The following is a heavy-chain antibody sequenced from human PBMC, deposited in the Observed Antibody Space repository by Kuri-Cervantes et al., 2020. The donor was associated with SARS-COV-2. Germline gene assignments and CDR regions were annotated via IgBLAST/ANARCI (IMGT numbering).Heavy chain of an antibody. CDR3: ARPLYYYDSSGYPGSVVAFDI. CDR1: EYSFTSYW. Sequence: NVSCKGSEYSFTSYWIGWVRQMPGKGLEWMGIIYPGDSDTRYSPSFQGQVTISADKSISTAYLQWSSLKASDTAMYYCARPLYYYDSSGYPGSVVAFDIWGQGTMVTVSS. D-gene: IGHD3-22*01. J-gene: IGHJ3*02. V-gene: IGHV5-51*01. CDR2: IYPGDSDT.